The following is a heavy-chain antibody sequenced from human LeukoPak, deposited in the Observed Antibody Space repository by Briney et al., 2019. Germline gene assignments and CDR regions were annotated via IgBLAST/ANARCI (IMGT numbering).Heavy chain of an antibody. Sequence: GGSLRLSCAASGFTFSSYWISWVRQAPGKGLEWVANIKQDGSEKYYVDSVKGRFTISRDNAKNSLYLQMNSLRAEDTAVYYCARDQGQAYYFDYWGQGTLVTVSS. V-gene: IGHV3-7*03. CDR3: ARDQGQAYYFDY. CDR1: GFTFSSYW. CDR2: IKQDGSEK. J-gene: IGHJ4*02.